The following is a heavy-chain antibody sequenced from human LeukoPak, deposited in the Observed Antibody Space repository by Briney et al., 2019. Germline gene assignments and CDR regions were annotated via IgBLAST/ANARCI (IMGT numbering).Heavy chain of an antibody. Sequence: NPGGSLRLSRAASGFTFSNAWMSWVRQAPGKGLEWVGRIKSKSDGGTTDYAAPVKGRFTISRDDSKNTLFLQVNSLKIEDTAVYYCTTVTLRPVGLWGQGTLVTVSS. D-gene: IGHD3-10*01. V-gene: IGHV3-15*05. CDR1: GFTFSNAW. CDR3: TTVTLRPVGL. J-gene: IGHJ4*02. CDR2: IKSKSDGGTT.